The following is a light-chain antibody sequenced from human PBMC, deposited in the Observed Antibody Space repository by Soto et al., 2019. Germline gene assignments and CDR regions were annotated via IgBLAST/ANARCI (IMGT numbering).Light chain of an antibody. Sequence: QSALTQPPSASGTPGQRVTISCSGSRSNIGSNYVYWFQQFPGTAPKVLIYSDNQRPSGVPDRFSGSKSGTSASLAISGLRSEDEADYYCATWDDSLSGRVFGGGTQLTVL. J-gene: IGLJ2*01. CDR2: SDN. V-gene: IGLV1-47*02. CDR3: ATWDDSLSGRV. CDR1: RSNIGSNY.